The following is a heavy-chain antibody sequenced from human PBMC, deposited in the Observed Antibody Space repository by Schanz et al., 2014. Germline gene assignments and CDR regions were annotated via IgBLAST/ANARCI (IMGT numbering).Heavy chain of an antibody. V-gene: IGHV3-15*02. CDR1: GFTFTNYW. CDR3: STTPNFYASGTYSWFDP. Sequence: EEQLLESGGALVQPGGSLRLSCAASGFTFTNYWMNWVRQGPGNRLEWVGRIKSRSDGGTTDYAAPVKGRFIISRDDSRNTLYLQMSGLKTEDTAVYYCSTTPNFYASGTYSWFDPWGQGTRVTVSS. J-gene: IGHJ5*02. D-gene: IGHD3-10*01. CDR2: IKSRSDGGTT.